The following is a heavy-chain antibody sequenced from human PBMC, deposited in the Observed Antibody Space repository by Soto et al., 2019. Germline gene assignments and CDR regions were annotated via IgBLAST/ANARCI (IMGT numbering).Heavy chain of an antibody. CDR3: ARDSVGGSYSFDY. D-gene: IGHD1-26*01. V-gene: IGHV1-18*04. Sequence: ASVKVSCKTSGYTFSNYAISCVRQAPGQGLEWMGWISPYNGNTNYAQKLQGRVTMTTDTSTSTAYMELRSLRSDDTAVYYCARDSVGGSYSFDYWGQGTLVTVSS. CDR2: ISPYNGNT. J-gene: IGHJ4*02. CDR1: GYTFSNYA.